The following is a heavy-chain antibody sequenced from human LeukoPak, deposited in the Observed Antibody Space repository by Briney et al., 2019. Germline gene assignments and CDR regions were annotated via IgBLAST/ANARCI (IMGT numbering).Heavy chain of an antibody. V-gene: IGHV1-2*06. J-gene: IGHJ6*02. CDR2: INPNSGDT. D-gene: IGHD2-21*01. Sequence: GASVKVSFKASGYTFTGYHMHWVRQAPGQGLEWMGRINPNSGDTNYAQKFQGRVTMTRDTSISTAYMELSRLRSDDTAVYYCARDFPPILWGYYYYGMDVWGQGTTVTVSS. CDR3: ARDFPPILWGYYYYGMDV. CDR1: GYTFTGYH.